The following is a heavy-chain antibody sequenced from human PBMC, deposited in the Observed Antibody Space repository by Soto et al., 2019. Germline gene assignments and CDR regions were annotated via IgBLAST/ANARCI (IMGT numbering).Heavy chain of an antibody. D-gene: IGHD6-6*01. CDR3: ASAGQLGEYYGMDV. V-gene: IGHV4-61*08. Sequence: PSETLSLTCFVSGYSITAGGYFWSWIRHHPGKGLEWIGYIYYSGSTNCNPSLKSRVTISVDTSKNQFSLKLSSVTAADTAVYYCASAGQLGEYYGMDVWGQGTTVTVSS. J-gene: IGHJ6*02. CDR1: GYSITAGGYF. CDR2: IYYSGST.